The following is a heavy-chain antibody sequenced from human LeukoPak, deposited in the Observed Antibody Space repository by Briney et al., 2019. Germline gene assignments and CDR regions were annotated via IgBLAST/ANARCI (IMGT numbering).Heavy chain of an antibody. J-gene: IGHJ5*02. D-gene: IGHD3-10*01. CDR1: GGTFSSYA. CDR3: ARYTMVRDNWFDP. V-gene: IGHV1-69*13. Sequence: SVKVSCKSSGGTFSSYAISWVRQAPGQGLEWMGGIIPIFGTANYAQKFQGRVTITADESTSTAYMELSSLRSEDTAVYYCARYTMVRDNWFDPWGQGTLVTVSS. CDR2: IIPIFGTA.